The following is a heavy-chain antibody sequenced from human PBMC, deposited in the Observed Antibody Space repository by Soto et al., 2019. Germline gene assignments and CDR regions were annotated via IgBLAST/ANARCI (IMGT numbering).Heavy chain of an antibody. CDR1: GGSFSGYY. J-gene: IGHJ6*02. CDR3: ARGRGRSSGNPTYYYYYGMDV. V-gene: IGHV4-34*01. Sequence: PSETLSLTCAVYGGSFSGYYWSWIRQPPGKGLEWIGEINHSGSTNYNPSLKSRVTISVDTSKNQFSLKLSSVTAADTAVYYCARGRGRSSGNPTYYYYYGMDVWGQGTTVT. CDR2: INHSGST. D-gene: IGHD2-15*01.